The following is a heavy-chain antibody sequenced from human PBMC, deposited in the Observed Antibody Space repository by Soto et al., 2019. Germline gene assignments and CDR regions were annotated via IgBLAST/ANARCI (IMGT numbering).Heavy chain of an antibody. D-gene: IGHD3-10*01. CDR2: IYSGGST. CDR1: GFTVSNNY. Sequence: EVQLVESGGGLVQPGGSLRLSCVVSGFTVSNNYMSWVRQAPGKGLEWVSVIYSGGSTSYINSVKGRFTISRDNSKNTVYLQMNSLRAEDTAVYYCARPDTGRGVSYWGQGTLVTVSS. CDR3: ARPDTGRGVSY. V-gene: IGHV3-66*01. J-gene: IGHJ4*02.